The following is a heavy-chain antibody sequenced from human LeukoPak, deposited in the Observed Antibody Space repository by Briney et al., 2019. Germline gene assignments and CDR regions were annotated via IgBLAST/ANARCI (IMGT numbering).Heavy chain of an antibody. V-gene: IGHV4-31*03. Sequence: PSQTLSLTCTVSGCSISSGGYDWSWIRQHPGKGLEWIGYSYYSGSTYYNPSRKSRVTISVDTSKNQFSLKLSSVTAADTAVYYCARLKGWSSWTFDYWGQGTLVTVSS. CDR2: SYYSGST. CDR1: GCSISSGGYD. CDR3: ARLKGWSSWTFDY. D-gene: IGHD6-13*01. J-gene: IGHJ4*02.